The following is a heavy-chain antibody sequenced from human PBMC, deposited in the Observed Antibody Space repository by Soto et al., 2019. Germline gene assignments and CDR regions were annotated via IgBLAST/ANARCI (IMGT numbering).Heavy chain of an antibody. V-gene: IGHV4-59*01. CDR1: GGSISSYY. D-gene: IGHD3-3*01. Sequence: SSETLSLTCTVSGGSISSYYWSWIRQPPGKGLEWIGYIYYSGSTNYNPSLKSRVTISVDTSKNQFSLKLSSVTAADTAVYYCARVRESGYPWYYYHGMDVWGQGTTVTVSS. J-gene: IGHJ6*02. CDR2: IYYSGST. CDR3: ARVRESGYPWYYYHGMDV.